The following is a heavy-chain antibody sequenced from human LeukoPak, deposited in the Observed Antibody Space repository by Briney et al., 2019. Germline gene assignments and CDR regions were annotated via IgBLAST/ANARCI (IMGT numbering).Heavy chain of an antibody. J-gene: IGHJ1*01. CDR2: IKRNTDGGTT. D-gene: IGHD3-10*01. V-gene: IGHV3-15*01. CDR1: GFSFSNAW. CDR3: RGVQH. Sequence: GGSLRLSCAASGFSFSNAWMSWVRQDPGKGLEWVGRIKRNTDGGTTDYAAPVKGRFTISRDDSKNTLYLQMNSLKTEDTAVYYCRGVQHWGQGTLVTVSS.